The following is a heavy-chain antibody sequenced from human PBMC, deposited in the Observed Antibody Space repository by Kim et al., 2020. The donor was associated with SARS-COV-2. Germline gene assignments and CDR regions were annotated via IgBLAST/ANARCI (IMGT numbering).Heavy chain of an antibody. D-gene: IGHD6-19*01. V-gene: IGHV3-49*03. J-gene: IGHJ5*02. CDR2: IRSKAYGGTT. CDR3: TREDMGGSSGWDWFDP. Sequence: GGSLRLSCTASGFTFGDYAMSWFRQAPGKGLEWVGFIRSKAYGGTTEYAASVKGRFTISRDDSKSIAYLQMNSLKTEDTAVYYCTREDMGGSSGWDWFDPWGQGTLVTVSS. CDR1: GFTFGDYA.